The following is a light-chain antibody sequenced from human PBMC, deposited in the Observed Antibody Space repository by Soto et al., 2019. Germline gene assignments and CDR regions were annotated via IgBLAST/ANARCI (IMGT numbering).Light chain of an antibody. CDR2: DTS. V-gene: IGKV3-11*01. J-gene: IGKJ4*01. Sequence: EIVLTQSPATLSLSPGERATLSCRASQSVSSYLVWYQQKPGQAPRLLLYDTSNRAAGIPPRFRGSGSGADFTLTISSLEPEDFAVYYCQQRSAWPLTFGGGTKVEIK. CDR3: QQRSAWPLT. CDR1: QSVSSY.